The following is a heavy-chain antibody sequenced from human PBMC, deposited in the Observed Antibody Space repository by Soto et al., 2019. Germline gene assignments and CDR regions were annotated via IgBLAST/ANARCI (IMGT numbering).Heavy chain of an antibody. J-gene: IGHJ3*01. V-gene: IGHV1-2*02. CDR3: ARALGRRGLNDAFDV. CDR1: GCPFSDHY. D-gene: IGHD3-22*01. Sequence: GXAVRVCCNASGCPFSDHYIHWVRQSPGQGLEWMGWITPNSGGTKYAQKFQGRVTMTRDASINTAYVEVTRLTSDDTAVYFCARALGRRGLNDAFDVWAQGTLVIV. CDR2: ITPNSGGT.